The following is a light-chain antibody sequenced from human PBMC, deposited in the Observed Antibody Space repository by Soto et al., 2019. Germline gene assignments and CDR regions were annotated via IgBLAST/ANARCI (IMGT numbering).Light chain of an antibody. V-gene: IGKV4-1*01. J-gene: IGKJ3*01. CDR1: QSLLYSPNNLDC. Sequence: DIVMTQSPDSLAVSLGETATINCKSSQSLLYSPNNLDCLAWYQQKPGQPPRLLIYWASTRESGVPDRFSGSGSGTDFTLSIFSLQAEDVAVYYCQQYYTTPYTFGPGTRMEIK. CDR3: QQYYTTPYT. CDR2: WAS.